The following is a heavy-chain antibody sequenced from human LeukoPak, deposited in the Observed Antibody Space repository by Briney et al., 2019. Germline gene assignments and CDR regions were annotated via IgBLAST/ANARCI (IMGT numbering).Heavy chain of an antibody. V-gene: IGHV1-2*02. Sequence: ASVKVSCKASGYTLTGYYMHWVRQDLRQGLQWMGWINPNSGDTEYAQKFQGRVTMTRDTSISTVYMGLSSLRSDDTAVYYCARADSVPAGDYHYWYMDVWGKGTTVTVSS. J-gene: IGHJ6*03. CDR3: ARADSVPAGDYHYWYMDV. D-gene: IGHD2-2*01. CDR1: GYTLTGYY. CDR2: INPNSGDT.